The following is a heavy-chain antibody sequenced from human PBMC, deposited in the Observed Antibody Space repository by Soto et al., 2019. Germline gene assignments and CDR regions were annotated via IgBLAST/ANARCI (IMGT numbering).Heavy chain of an antibody. D-gene: IGHD2-2*02. V-gene: IGHV3-49*03. J-gene: IGHJ6*02. Sequence: GGSLRLSCTASGFTFGDYAMSWFRQAPGKGLEWVGFIRSEAYGGTTEYAASVKGRFTISRDDSKSIAYLQMNSLKTEDTAVYYCTSDIVVVPAAIYYYYYGMDVWGQGTTVTVSS. CDR2: IRSEAYGGTT. CDR3: TSDIVVVPAAIYYYYYGMDV. CDR1: GFTFGDYA.